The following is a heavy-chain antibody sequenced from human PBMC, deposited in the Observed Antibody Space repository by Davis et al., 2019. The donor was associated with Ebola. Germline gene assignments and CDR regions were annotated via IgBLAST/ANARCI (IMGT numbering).Heavy chain of an antibody. Sequence: GGSLRLSCAASGLTFSTFEMIWVRQAPGKGLEWISYISGSGTTVHYADSVKGRFIISRDNAKNSLFLEMNGLRVEDTAIYYCARVTDYWTGYKYNWFDPWGQGTLVTVS. D-gene: IGHD3/OR15-3a*01. J-gene: IGHJ5*02. CDR3: ARVTDYWTGYKYNWFDP. CDR2: ISGSGTTV. V-gene: IGHV3-48*03. CDR1: GLTFSTFE.